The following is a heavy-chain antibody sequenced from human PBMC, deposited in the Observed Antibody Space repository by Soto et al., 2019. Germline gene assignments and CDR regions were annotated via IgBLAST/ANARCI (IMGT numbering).Heavy chain of an antibody. Sequence: QVQLQESGPGLVKPSQTLSITCTVSGGSISSGGYYWSWIRQHPGKGLEWIGYIYYSGSTYYNPSLKSRVTISVDTSKNQFSLKLSSVTAADTAVYYCARAGIVVPAAIPYYYYYGMDVWGQGTTVTVSS. V-gene: IGHV4-31*03. CDR1: GGSISSGGYY. CDR3: ARAGIVVPAAIPYYYYYGMDV. J-gene: IGHJ6*02. D-gene: IGHD2-2*01. CDR2: IYYSGST.